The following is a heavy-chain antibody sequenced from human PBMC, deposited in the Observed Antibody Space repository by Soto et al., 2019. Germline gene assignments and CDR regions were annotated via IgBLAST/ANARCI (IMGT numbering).Heavy chain of an antibody. V-gene: IGHV4-59*01. CDR1: GGSISSYY. CDR2: IYYSGST. J-gene: IGHJ6*03. Sequence: PSKTLSLTCTVSGGSISSYYWSWIRQPPGKGLEWIGYIYYSGSTNYNPPLKSRVTISVDTSKNQFSLKLSSVTAADTAVYYCARGQLWSPFYYYYYYMDVWGKGTTVTVSS. D-gene: IGHD5-18*01. CDR3: ARGQLWSPFYYYYYYMDV.